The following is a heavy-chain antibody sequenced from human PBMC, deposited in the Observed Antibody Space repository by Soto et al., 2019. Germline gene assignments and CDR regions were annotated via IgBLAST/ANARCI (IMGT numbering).Heavy chain of an antibody. Sequence: PGGSLRLSCAASGRSGSSNYMSWVRQAPGKGLEWVAVIYSGGSTYYADSVKGRFTISRDDSKNTVFLQMDRLRAEDTALYYCAIFYDFWTDPRDYWGQGILVTVS. V-gene: IGHV3-53*01. CDR3: AIFYDFWTDPRDY. J-gene: IGHJ4*02. CDR2: IYSGGST. D-gene: IGHD3-3*01. CDR1: GRSGSSNY.